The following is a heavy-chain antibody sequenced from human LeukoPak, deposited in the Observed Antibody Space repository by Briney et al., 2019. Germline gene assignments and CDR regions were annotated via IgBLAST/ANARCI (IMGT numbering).Heavy chain of an antibody. V-gene: IGHV3-15*05. CDR2: IKSKTDGGTA. CDR1: GFSFSNAW. D-gene: IGHD2-8*02. J-gene: IGHJ4*02. CDR3: TTDRSVNGTGLDY. Sequence: GGSLPLTCAASGFSFSNAWMSWVRQAPGKGLEWVGRIKSKTDGGTADYAAPVKGRFTISRDDSKNTLYLQMNSLKTEDTAVYYCTTDRSVNGTGLDYWGQGTLVTVSS.